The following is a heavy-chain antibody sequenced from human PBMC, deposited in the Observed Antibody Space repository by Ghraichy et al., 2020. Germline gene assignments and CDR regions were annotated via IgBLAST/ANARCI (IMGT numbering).Heavy chain of an antibody. D-gene: IGHD1-26*01. CDR2: INHSGST. Sequence: SETLSLTCAVYGGSFSGYYWSWIRQPPGKGLEWIGEINHSGSTNYNPSLKSRVTISVDTSKNQFSLKLSSVTAADTAVYYCARRGSYGILDYWGQGTLVTVSS. V-gene: IGHV4-34*01. CDR1: GGSFSGYY. J-gene: IGHJ4*02. CDR3: ARRGSYGILDY.